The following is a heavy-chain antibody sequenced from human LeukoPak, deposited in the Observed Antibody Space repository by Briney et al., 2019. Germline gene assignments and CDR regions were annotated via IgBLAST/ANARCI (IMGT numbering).Heavy chain of an antibody. J-gene: IGHJ4*02. D-gene: IGHD3-9*01. CDR1: GFTFSSYA. CDR2: ISGSGGST. V-gene: IGHV3-23*01. CDR3: SKPKTAYEILTGYSYFDY. Sequence: GGSLRLSCAASGFTFSSYAMSWVRQAPGKGLEWVSAISGSGGSTYYADSVKGRFTISRDNSKNTLYLQMNSLRAEDTAVYYFSKPKTAYEILTGYSYFDYWGQGTLVTVSS.